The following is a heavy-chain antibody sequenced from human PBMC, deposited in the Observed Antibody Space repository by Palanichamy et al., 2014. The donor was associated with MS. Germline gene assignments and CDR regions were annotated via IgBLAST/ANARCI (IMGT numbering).Heavy chain of an antibody. CDR2: T. CDR3: ATGRTVTTY. J-gene: IGHJ4*02. V-gene: IGHV1-24*01. Sequence: TIYAQKFQGRVTMTEDTSTDTAYMELSSLRSEDTAVYYCATGRTVTTYWGQGTLVTVSS. D-gene: IGHD4-17*01.